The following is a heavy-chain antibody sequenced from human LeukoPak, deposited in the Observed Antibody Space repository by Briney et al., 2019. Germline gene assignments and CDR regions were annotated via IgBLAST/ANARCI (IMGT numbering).Heavy chain of an antibody. V-gene: IGHV3-30-3*01. CDR2: ISYDASNK. CDR3: ARDDYGDYGLLDF. Sequence: PARSLRLSCAASGFTFSNYAMHWGRQAPRKGLEWVAVISYDASNKYYSDSVKGRFTISRDNSNNTLYLQMNSLRSEDTAVYYCARDDYGDYGLLDFWGQGTLVTVSS. D-gene: IGHD4-17*01. CDR1: GFTFSNYA. J-gene: IGHJ4*02.